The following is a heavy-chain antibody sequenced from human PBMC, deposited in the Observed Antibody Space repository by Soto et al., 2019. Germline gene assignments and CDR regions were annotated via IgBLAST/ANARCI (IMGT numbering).Heavy chain of an antibody. Sequence: KTSETLSLTCTVSGGSISSYYWSWIRQPPGKGLEWIGYIYYSGSTNYNPSLKSRVTISVDTSKNQFSLKLSSVTAADTAVYYCERSVRGSAFDIWGQGTMVTVSS. CDR2: IYYSGST. CDR1: GGSISSYY. J-gene: IGHJ3*02. D-gene: IGHD3-16*01. CDR3: ERSVRGSAFDI. V-gene: IGHV4-59*01.